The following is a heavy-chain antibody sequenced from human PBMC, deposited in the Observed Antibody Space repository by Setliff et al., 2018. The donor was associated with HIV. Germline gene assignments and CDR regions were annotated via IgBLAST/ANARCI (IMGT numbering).Heavy chain of an antibody. CDR3: ARLFIPNYFDP. Sequence: SETLSLTCTVSDDSISNYHWSWIRQPPGKGLEWIGYIYYSGSTNYNPSLKSRVTISIDTSTNQFSLKLSSVTAADTAVYYCARLFIPNYFDPWGQGILVTVSS. D-gene: IGHD2-21*01. V-gene: IGHV4-59*08. CDR2: IYYSGST. CDR1: DDSISNYH. J-gene: IGHJ5*02.